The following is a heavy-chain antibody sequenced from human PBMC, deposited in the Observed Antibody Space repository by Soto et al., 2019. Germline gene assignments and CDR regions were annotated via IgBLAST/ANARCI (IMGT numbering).Heavy chain of an antibody. V-gene: IGHV3-48*02. CDR3: ASSPGGMVRGVIVRDY. CDR1: GFTFSSYS. CDR2: ISSSSSTI. D-gene: IGHD3-10*01. J-gene: IGHJ4*02. Sequence: EVQLVESGGGLVQPGGSLRLSCAASGFTFSSYSMNWVRQAPGKGLEWVSYISSSSSTIYYADSVKGRFTISRDNAKNSLYLQMNRLRDEDTAVYYCASSPGGMVRGVIVRDYWGQGTLVTVSS.